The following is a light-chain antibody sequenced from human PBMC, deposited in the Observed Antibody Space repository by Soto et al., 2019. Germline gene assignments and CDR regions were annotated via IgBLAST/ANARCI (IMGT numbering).Light chain of an antibody. CDR2: KAS. J-gene: IGKJ1*01. CDR3: QQYNSYSWT. CDR1: QSISSW. Sequence: DIQMTQSPPTLSASVGDRVTITCRSSQSISSWLAWYQQKPGKAPKLLIYKASSLESGVPSRFGGSGSGTEFTLTISSLQPDDFATYYCQQYNSYSWTFGQGTKVDIK. V-gene: IGKV1-5*03.